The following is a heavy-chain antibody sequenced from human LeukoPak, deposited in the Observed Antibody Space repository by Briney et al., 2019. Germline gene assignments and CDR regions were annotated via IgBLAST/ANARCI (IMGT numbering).Heavy chain of an antibody. CDR1: GFTFSNAW. Sequence: GGSLRLPCAASGFTFSNAWMSWVRQAPGKGLEWVGRIKSKTDGGTTDYAAPVKGRFTISRDDSKNTLYLQMNSLKTEDTAVYYCTKEYWADEYFQHWGQGTLVTVSS. CDR3: TKEYWADEYFQH. J-gene: IGHJ1*01. D-gene: IGHD2-8*02. V-gene: IGHV3-15*01. CDR2: IKSKTDGGTT.